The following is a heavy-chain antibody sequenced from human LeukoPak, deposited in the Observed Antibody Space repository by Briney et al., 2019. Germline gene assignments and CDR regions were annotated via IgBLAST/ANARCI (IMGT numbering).Heavy chain of an antibody. V-gene: IGHV3-21*01. CDR2: ISSSSSYI. CDR3: ARGRFAVEVTATDFQH. J-gene: IGHJ1*01. Sequence: GGSLRLSCAASGFTFSSYSMNWVRQAPGEGLEWVSSISSSSSYIYYADSVKGRFTISRDNAKNSLYLQMNSLRAEDTAVYYCARGRFAVEVTATDFQHWGQGTLVTVSS. CDR1: GFTFSSYS. D-gene: IGHD2-21*02.